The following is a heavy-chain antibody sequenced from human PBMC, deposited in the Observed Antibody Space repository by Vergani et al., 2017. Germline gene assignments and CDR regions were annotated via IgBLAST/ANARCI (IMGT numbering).Heavy chain of an antibody. Sequence: QVQLVESGGGVVQPGRSLRLSCAASGFTFSSYGMHWVRQAPGKGLEWVAVISYDGSNKYSADSVKGRFTISRDNSKNTLSLQLNSLRAEDTAVYYCAKDVYDYDSSGYYWAPDYWGQGTLVTVSS. CDR3: AKDVYDYDSSGYYWAPDY. D-gene: IGHD3-22*01. V-gene: IGHV3-30*18. CDR2: ISYDGSNK. CDR1: GFTFSSYG. J-gene: IGHJ4*02.